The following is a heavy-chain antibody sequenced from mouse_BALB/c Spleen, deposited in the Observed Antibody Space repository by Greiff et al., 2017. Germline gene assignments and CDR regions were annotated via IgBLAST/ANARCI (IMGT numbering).Heavy chain of an antibody. D-gene: IGHD2-12*01. CDR2: INSNGGST. V-gene: IGHV5-6-2*01. CDR3: ARHGGSDSYAEFAY. J-gene: IGHJ3*01. Sequence: EVNVVESGGGLVKLGGSLKLSCAASGFTFSSYYMSWVRQTPEKRLELVAAINSNGGSTYYPDTVKGRFTISRDNANNTLYLQMSSLKSEDTALYYCARHGGSDSYAEFAYWGQGTLVTVSA. CDR1: GFTFSSYY.